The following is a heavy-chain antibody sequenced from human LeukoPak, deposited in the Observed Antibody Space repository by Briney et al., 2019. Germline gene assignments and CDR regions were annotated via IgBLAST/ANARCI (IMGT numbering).Heavy chain of an antibody. J-gene: IGHJ3*02. CDR2: ISSSSSTI. V-gene: IGHV3-48*04. D-gene: IGHD2-15*01. Sequence: GGSLRLSCAASGFTFSSYSMNWVRQAPGKGLEWVSYISSSSSTIYYADSVKGRFTISRDNAKNSLYLQMNSLRAEDTAVYYCASIIVVVVAATDNAFGIWGQGTMVTVSS. CDR1: GFTFSSYS. CDR3: ASIIVVVVAATDNAFGI.